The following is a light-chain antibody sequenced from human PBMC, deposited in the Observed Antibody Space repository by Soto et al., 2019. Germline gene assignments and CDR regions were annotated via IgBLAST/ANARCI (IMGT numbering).Light chain of an antibody. CDR3: QQYNTYST. CDR1: QGIRND. Sequence: AIQMTQSPSSLSASVGDRVTITCRASQGIRNDLGWYQQKPGKAPKLLIYAASSLQSGVPSRFSGSGSGTDFTLTISSLQPEDFATYYCQQYNTYSTFGQGTRLEIK. CDR2: AAS. J-gene: IGKJ5*01. V-gene: IGKV1-6*01.